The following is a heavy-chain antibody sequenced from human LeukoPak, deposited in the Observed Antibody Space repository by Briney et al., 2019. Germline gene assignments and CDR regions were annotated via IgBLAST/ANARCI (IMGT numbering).Heavy chain of an antibody. CDR2: VDPEDGET. J-gene: IGHJ4*02. Sequence: ASVKVSCKASGYTFTDYYIHWVQQAPGKGLEWMGLVDPEDGETIYAEKFQGRVTITADTSTDTAYMELSSLRSEDTAVYYCATGGLRFLEWLLPLGYWGQGTLVTVSS. CDR1: GYTFTDYY. CDR3: ATGGLRFLEWLLPLGY. D-gene: IGHD3-3*01. V-gene: IGHV1-69-2*01.